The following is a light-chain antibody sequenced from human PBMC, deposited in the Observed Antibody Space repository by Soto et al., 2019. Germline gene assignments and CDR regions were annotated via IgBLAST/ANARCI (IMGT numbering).Light chain of an antibody. CDR2: DAS. J-gene: IGKJ5*01. CDR1: QSISSW. CDR3: QQYNSYPIT. Sequence: DIQMTQSPSTLSASVGDRVTITCRASQSISSWLAWYQQKPGKAPKLLIYDASSLESGVPSRFSGSGSGTEFTLTISSLQPDDFATYYCQQYNSYPITLGQGTRLENK. V-gene: IGKV1-5*01.